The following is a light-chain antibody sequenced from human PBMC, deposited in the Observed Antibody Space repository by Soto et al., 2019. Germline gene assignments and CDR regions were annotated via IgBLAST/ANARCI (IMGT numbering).Light chain of an antibody. CDR1: SGSVSATSF. Sequence: QTVVTLEPSFSVSPGETVTLTCALSSGSVSATSFPSWYQQTPGQAPRTLIYNTNIRSSGVPDRFSGSILGRKAALTITGARADDDADYYCMLYLGSAPAGFGPGTQGTVL. CDR2: NTN. V-gene: IGLV8-61*01. J-gene: IGLJ1*01. CDR3: MLYLGSAPAG.